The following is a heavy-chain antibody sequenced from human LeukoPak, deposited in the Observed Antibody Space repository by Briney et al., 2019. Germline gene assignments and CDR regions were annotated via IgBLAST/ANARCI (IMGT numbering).Heavy chain of an antibody. D-gene: IGHD6-19*01. Sequence: ASVKVSCKASGYTFTGYYMHWVRQAPGQGLEWMGWINPNSGGTNYAQKFQGRVTMTRDTSISTAYMELSRLRSDDTAVYYCARAEIIAVAADPYDAFDIWSQGTMVTVSS. V-gene: IGHV1-2*02. CDR2: INPNSGGT. J-gene: IGHJ3*02. CDR1: GYTFTGYY. CDR3: ARAEIIAVAADPYDAFDI.